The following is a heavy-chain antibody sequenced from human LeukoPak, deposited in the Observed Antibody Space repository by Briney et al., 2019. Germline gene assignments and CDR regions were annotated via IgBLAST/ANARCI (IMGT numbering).Heavy chain of an antibody. D-gene: IGHD6-19*01. Sequence: PSETLSVTSTVSGGAISSRSLYWGWVRQLPGKGLEWIGSLFHAESTSYNPSLKSRVTISVDTSKNLFSLRLSSVTAADTAVYYCARLRSGWNNFDYWGQGTLVTVSS. V-gene: IGHV4-39*01. J-gene: IGHJ4*02. CDR2: LFHAEST. CDR3: ARLRSGWNNFDY. CDR1: GGAISSRSLY.